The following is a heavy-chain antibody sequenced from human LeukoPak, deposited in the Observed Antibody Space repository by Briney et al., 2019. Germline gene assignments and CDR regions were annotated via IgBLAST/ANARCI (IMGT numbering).Heavy chain of an antibody. CDR3: AKVRYSSSYYYGMDV. CDR1: GFTFISYG. J-gene: IGHJ6*02. V-gene: IGHV3-30*18. CDR2: ISYDGSNK. Sequence: PGGSLRLSCAASGFTFISYGMRWVRQAPGKGLEWVAVISYDGSNKYYADSVKGRFTISRDNSKNTLYLQMNSLRAEDTAVYYCAKVRYSSSYYYGMDVWGQGATVTVSS. D-gene: IGHD6-13*01.